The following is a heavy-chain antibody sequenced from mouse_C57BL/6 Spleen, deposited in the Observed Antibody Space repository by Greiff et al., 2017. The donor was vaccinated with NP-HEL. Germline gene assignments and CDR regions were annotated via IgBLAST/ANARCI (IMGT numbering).Heavy chain of an antibody. D-gene: IGHD2-4*01. J-gene: IGHJ2*01. V-gene: IGHV1-82*01. Sequence: VQLQESGPELVKPGASVKISCKASGYAFSSSWMNWVKQRPGKGLEWIGRIYPGDGATNYNGKFKGKATLTADKSSSTAYMQLSSLTSEDSAVYFCARNDYLFDYWGQGTTLTVSS. CDR2: IYPGDGAT. CDR1: GYAFSSSW. CDR3: ARNDYLFDY.